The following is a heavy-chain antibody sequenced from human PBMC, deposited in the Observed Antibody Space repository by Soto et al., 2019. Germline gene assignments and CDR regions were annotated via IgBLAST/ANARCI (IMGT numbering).Heavy chain of an antibody. CDR3: AGGSEESCTGGRIVDH. D-gene: IGHD2-15*01. V-gene: IGHV3-23*01. CDR1: GILFGSRA. J-gene: IGHJ5*02. CDR2: ITGTGGDT. Sequence: PGGSLRLSCVAYGILFGSRAMRMVRQAPGVGLEWVPSITGTGGDTKYADSVRGRFTISRDNSKNTLYLRMSRLRAEDSALYFFAGGSEESCTGGRIVDHWERGTLVTVPP.